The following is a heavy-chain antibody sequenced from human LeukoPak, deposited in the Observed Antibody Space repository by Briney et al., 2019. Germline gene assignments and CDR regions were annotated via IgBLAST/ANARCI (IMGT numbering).Heavy chain of an antibody. Sequence: PSETLSLTCAVYGGSFSGYYWSWIRQPPGKGLEWIGEINHSGSTNYNPSLKSRVTISVDTSKNQFSLKPSSVTAADTAVYYGARVNPDMVRGVITHFDYWGQGTLVTVSS. D-gene: IGHD3-10*01. V-gene: IGHV4-34*01. CDR1: GGSFSGYY. CDR2: INHSGST. CDR3: ARVNPDMVRGVITHFDY. J-gene: IGHJ4*02.